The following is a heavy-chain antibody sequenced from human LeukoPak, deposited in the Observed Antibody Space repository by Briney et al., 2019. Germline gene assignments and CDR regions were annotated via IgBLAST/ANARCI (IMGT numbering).Heavy chain of an antibody. V-gene: IGHV4-61*01. CDR3: ARDHYGANDY. D-gene: IGHD4-17*01. CDR2: IYYSGST. CDR1: GGSVSSGSYY. J-gene: IGHJ4*02. Sequence: PSETLSLTCTVSGGSVSSGSYYWSWIRQPPGKGLEWVGYIYYSGSTNYNPSLKSRVTISVDTPKNQFSLKLSAVTAADTAVYYCARDHYGANDYWGQGTLVTVSS.